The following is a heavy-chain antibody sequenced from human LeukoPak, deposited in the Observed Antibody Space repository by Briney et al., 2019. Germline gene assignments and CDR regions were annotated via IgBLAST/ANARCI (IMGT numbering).Heavy chain of an antibody. V-gene: IGHV3-33*01. Sequence: PGGSLRLSCAASGFTFGSYGMHWVRQAPGKGLEWVAVIWYDGSNKYYADSVKGRFTISRDNSKNTLYLQMNSLKAEDTAVYYCAREEIQLWPYFDYWGQGTLVTVSS. CDR3: AREEIQLWPYFDY. CDR1: GFTFGSYG. CDR2: IWYDGSNK. J-gene: IGHJ4*02. D-gene: IGHD5-18*01.